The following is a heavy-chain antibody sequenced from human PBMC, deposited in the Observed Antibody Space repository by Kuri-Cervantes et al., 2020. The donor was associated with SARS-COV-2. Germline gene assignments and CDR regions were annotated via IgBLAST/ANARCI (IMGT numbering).Heavy chain of an antibody. CDR3: ARGSNWGNVPLDY. D-gene: IGHD7-27*01. J-gene: IGHJ4*02. CDR2: INHSGST. Sequence: SETLSLTCAVYGGSFSGYYWSWIRQPPGKGLEWIGEINHSGSTNYNPSLKSRVTISVDTSKNQFSLKLSSVTAADTAVYYCARGSNWGNVPLDYWGQETLVTVSS. V-gene: IGHV4-34*01. CDR1: GGSFSGYY.